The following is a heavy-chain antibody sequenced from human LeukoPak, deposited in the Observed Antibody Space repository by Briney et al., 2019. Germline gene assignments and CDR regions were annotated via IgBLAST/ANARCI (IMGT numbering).Heavy chain of an antibody. D-gene: IGHD3-10*01. Sequence: GGSLRLSCAASGFTFNYYWLTWVRQAPGKGLEWVANIQQDGSEKYYVDSVKGQFIISRDNAKNSLYLQMNSLRAEDTAVYYCARVRKLRTRGVMDPLDYWGQGTLVTVSS. CDR3: ARVRKLRTRGVMDPLDY. CDR2: IQQDGSEK. CDR1: GFTFNYYW. J-gene: IGHJ4*02. V-gene: IGHV3-7*01.